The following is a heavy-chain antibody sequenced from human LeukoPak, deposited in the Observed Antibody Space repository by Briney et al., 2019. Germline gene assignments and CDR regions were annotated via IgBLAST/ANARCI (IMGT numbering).Heavy chain of an antibody. Sequence: ASVKVSCKASGYTFTSYYMHWVRQAPGQGLEWMGIINPSGGSTSYAQKFQGRVTMTSDMSTSTVYMELSSLRSEDTAVYYCARDIAAAGTYYYMDVWGKGTTVTVSS. J-gene: IGHJ6*03. D-gene: IGHD6-13*01. CDR1: GYTFTSYY. CDR2: INPSGGST. V-gene: IGHV1-46*01. CDR3: ARDIAAAGTYYYMDV.